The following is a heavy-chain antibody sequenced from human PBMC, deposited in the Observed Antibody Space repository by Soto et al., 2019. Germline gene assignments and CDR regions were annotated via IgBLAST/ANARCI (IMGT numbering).Heavy chain of an antibody. CDR2: ISYDGSNK. V-gene: IGHV3-30*18. CDR3: GKGGYHYFDY. Sequence: QVQLVESGGGVVQPGRSLRLSCAASRFTFSTYGIHWVRQTPGKGLEWVAVISYDGSNKYYADSVKGRFTISRDNSKNTLYLQMNSLRAEDTAVYYCGKGGYHYFDYWGQGTLVTVSS. D-gene: IGHD5-12*01. J-gene: IGHJ4*02. CDR1: RFTFSTYG.